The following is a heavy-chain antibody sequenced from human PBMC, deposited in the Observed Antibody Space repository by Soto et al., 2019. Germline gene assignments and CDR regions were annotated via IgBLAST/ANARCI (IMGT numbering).Heavy chain of an antibody. CDR1: GGTFSSYA. V-gene: IGHV1-69*13. J-gene: IGHJ4*02. CDR2: IIPIFGTA. Sequence: SVKVSCKASGGTFSSYAISWVRQAPGQGLEWMGGIIPIFGTANYAQKFQGRVTITADESTSTAYMELSSLRSEDTAVYYCARNSRRRDIVLMVYAPTAPFDYWGQGTLVTVSS. CDR3: ARNSRRRDIVLMVYAPTAPFDY. D-gene: IGHD2-8*01.